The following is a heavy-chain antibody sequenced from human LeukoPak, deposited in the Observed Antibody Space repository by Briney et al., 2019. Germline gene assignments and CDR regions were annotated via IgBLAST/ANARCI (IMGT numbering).Heavy chain of an antibody. Sequence: AVKVSCKASGGTFRSYVISWVGPAPGQGLEWMGGIIAIFGTANYAQKCQGRVTITTDESTSTAYMELSSLGSEDTAVYYWARGRSYQWFDPWGQGTLVTVSS. J-gene: IGHJ5*02. CDR1: GGTFRSYV. V-gene: IGHV1-69*05. D-gene: IGHD1-26*01. CDR2: IIAIFGTA. CDR3: ARGRSYQWFDP.